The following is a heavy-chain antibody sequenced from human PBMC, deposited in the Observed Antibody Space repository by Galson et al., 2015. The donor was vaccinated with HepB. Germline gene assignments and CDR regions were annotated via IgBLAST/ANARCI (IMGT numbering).Heavy chain of an antibody. J-gene: IGHJ5*02. V-gene: IGHV4-39*01. CDR2: IYSSGTT. Sequence: LSLTCTVSGGSISSDNYYWAWVRQPPGKGLEWIGSIYSSGTTYYSTSLKSRVTISADTSKNQFSVKLSSVTAADTAVYYCARHPQGPWFDPWGQGTLVTVSS. CDR1: GGSISSDNYY. CDR3: ARHPQGPWFDP.